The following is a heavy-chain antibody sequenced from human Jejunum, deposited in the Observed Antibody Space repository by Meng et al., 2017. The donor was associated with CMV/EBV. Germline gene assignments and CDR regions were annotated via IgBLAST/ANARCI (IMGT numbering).Heavy chain of an antibody. CDR1: SFSSHS. CDR3: ARVKNHDFWSGYYTWFDH. CDR2: INYSGST. D-gene: IGHD3-3*01. V-gene: IGHV4-34*01. Sequence: SFSSHSGTWIRPPPGKGLEWIGEINYSGSTNYNPSLKSRVTISVDKSKNQFSLKLTSVTAADTAVFYCARVKNHDFWSGYYTWFDHWGQGTLVTVSS. J-gene: IGHJ5*02.